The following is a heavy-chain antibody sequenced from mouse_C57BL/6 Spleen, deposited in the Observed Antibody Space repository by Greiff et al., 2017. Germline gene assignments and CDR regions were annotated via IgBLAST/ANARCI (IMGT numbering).Heavy chain of an antibody. V-gene: IGHV1-69*01. CDR2: IDPSDSYT. Sequence: QVQLQQPGAELVMPGASVKLSCKASGYTFTSYWMHWVKQRPGQGLEWIGEIDPSDSYTNYNQKFKGKSTLTVDKSSSTAYMQRSSLTYEDAAVYYCARYYGNSLAYWGQGTLVTVSA. D-gene: IGHD2-1*01. CDR3: ARYYGNSLAY. J-gene: IGHJ3*01. CDR1: GYTFTSYW.